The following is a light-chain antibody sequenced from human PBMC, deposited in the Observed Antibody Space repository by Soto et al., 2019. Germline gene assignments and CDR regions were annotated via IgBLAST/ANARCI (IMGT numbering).Light chain of an antibody. CDR1: SSDVGGYNY. Sequence: QSALTQPASVCGSPGQSIIISCTGTSSDVGGYNYVSWYQQHPGKAPKLMIYDVSNRPSGVSNRFSGSKSGNTASLTISGLQAEDEADYYCSSYTSSSTVVFGGGTQLTVL. CDR3: SSYTSSSTVV. J-gene: IGLJ2*01. CDR2: DVS. V-gene: IGLV2-14*01.